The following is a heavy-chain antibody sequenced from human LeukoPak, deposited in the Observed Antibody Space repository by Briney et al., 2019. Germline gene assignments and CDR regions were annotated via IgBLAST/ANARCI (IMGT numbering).Heavy chain of an antibody. V-gene: IGHV3-23*01. D-gene: IGHD6-19*01. CDR2: ISGSGGST. CDR3: AKDHQLLERWLAYFDS. J-gene: IGHJ4*02. CDR1: GFTFSSYA. Sequence: PGGSLRLSCAASGFTFSSYAMSWVRQAPGKGLEWVSAISGSGGSTYYADSVKGRFTISRDNSKNTLYLQMNSLRAEDTAVYYCAKDHQLLERWLAYFDSWGQGTLVTVSS.